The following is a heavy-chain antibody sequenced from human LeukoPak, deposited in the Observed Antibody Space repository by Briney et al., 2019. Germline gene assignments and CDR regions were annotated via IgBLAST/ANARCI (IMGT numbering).Heavy chain of an antibody. CDR3: ARQVGSSRIDY. V-gene: IGHV4-59*08. CDR2: IYPGGTT. J-gene: IGHJ4*02. Sequence: PSETLSLTCTVSGGSITTYYWSWIRQSPGKELEWIGYIYPGGTTSYNPSLTSRVTISLDRSRSQFSLKLSSVTAADTAVYYCARQVGSSRIDYWGQGTLVTVSS. D-gene: IGHD1-26*01. CDR1: GGSITTYY.